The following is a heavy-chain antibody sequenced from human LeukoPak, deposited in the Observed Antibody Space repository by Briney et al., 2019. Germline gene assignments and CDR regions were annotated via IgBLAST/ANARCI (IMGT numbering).Heavy chain of an antibody. V-gene: IGHV3-74*01. Sequence: QAGGSLRLSCAGSGFTFSNYYGHWVRQAPGKGLVWVSRINEDGSRTDYADFVKGPFTISRDNAKNTLYLQMNSLSAEDTAMYYCARSMSRSREVWGQGTLVTVSP. CDR2: INEDGSRT. J-gene: IGHJ4*02. D-gene: IGHD1-26*01. CDR1: GFTFSNYY. CDR3: ARSMSRSREV.